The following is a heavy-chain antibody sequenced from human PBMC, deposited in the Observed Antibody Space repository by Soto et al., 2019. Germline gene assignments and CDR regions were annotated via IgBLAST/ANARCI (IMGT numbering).Heavy chain of an antibody. CDR1: GYTFTGYY. Sequence: ASVKVSCKASGYTFTGYYMHWVRQAPGQGLEWMGWINPNSGGTNYAQKFQGWVTMTRDTSISTAYMELSRLRSDDTAVYYCARGGSSSPYCFDYWGQGTLVTVSS. V-gene: IGHV1-2*04. J-gene: IGHJ4*02. D-gene: IGHD6-6*01. CDR2: INPNSGGT. CDR3: ARGGSSSPYCFDY.